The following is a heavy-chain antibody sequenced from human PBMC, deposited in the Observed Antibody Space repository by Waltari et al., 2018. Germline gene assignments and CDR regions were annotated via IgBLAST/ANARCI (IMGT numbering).Heavy chain of an antibody. CDR1: GFTFSSYA. J-gene: IGHJ1*01. CDR2: FSGGGGST. CDR3: AKDRNVVANSEYFQH. D-gene: IGHD5-12*01. V-gene: IGHV3-23*01. Sequence: EVQLLESGGGLVQPGGSLRLSCAGSGFTFSSYAMSWVRQAPGKGLGWASAFSGGGGSTYYADSVKGRFTISRDNSKNTLYLQMNSLRAADTAVYYCAKDRNVVANSEYFQHWGQGTLVTVSS.